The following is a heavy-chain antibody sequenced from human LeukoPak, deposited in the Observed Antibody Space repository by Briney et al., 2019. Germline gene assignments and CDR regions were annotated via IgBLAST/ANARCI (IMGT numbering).Heavy chain of an antibody. D-gene: IGHD6-13*01. V-gene: IGHV3-30*18. J-gene: IGHJ4*02. CDR2: ISYDGSNK. CDR3: AKDPPTSSSWYQLDY. Sequence: PGGSLRLSCAASGFTFSSYGMHWVRQAPGKGLEWVAVISYDGSNKYYADSVKGRFTISRDNSKNTLYLQMNSLRAEDTAVYYCAKDPPTSSSWYQLDYWGQGTLVTVSS. CDR1: GFTFSSYG.